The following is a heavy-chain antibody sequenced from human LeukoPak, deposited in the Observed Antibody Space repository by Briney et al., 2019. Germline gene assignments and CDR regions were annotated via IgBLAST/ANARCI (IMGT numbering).Heavy chain of an antibody. CDR2: IYYSGST. V-gene: IGHV4-39*07. J-gene: IGHJ4*02. CDR3: ARENYYGSGRGY. Sequence: GSLRLSCAGSGFTFSSFAMSWVRQAPGKGLEWIGSIYYSGSTYYNPSLKSRVTISVDTSKNQFSLKLSSVTAADTAVYYCARENYYGSGRGYWGQGTLVTVSS. CDR1: GFTFSSFAM. D-gene: IGHD3-10*01.